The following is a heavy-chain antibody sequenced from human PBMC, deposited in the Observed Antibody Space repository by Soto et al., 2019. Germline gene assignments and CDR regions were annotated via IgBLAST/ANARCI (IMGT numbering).Heavy chain of an antibody. J-gene: IGHJ1*01. Sequence: ALRLSCAASGFTFDDYAMHWVRQVPGKGLEWVSGINWNSGSIGYGDSVKGRFAISRDNAKNSLHLQMNSLSAEDTAFYYCVKDESINWYSGHFRHWGQGTLVTVSS. CDR1: GFTFDDYA. V-gene: IGHV3-9*01. D-gene: IGHD6-13*01. CDR2: INWNSGSI. CDR3: VKDESINWYSGHFRH.